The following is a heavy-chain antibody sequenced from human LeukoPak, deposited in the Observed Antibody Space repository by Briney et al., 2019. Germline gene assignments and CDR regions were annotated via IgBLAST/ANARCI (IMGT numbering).Heavy chain of an antibody. Sequence: ASETLSLTCAVSGDYISSSSYYWGWIRQSPGTGLEWIGDIYHSGRTYYNPSLKSRVAISIDTSKNQFSLGLRSMTAADTAVFYCARRRYYDSTGYFEWGRGTLVTVSS. CDR3: ARRRYYDSTGYFE. D-gene: IGHD3-22*01. CDR2: IYHSGRT. CDR1: GDYISSSSYY. V-gene: IGHV4-39*01. J-gene: IGHJ1*01.